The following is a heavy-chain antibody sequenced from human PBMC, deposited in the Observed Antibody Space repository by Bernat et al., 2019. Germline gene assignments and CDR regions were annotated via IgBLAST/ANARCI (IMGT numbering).Heavy chain of an antibody. CDR2: IYYSGST. V-gene: IGHV4-59*01. D-gene: IGHD5-12*01. Sequence: QVQLQESGPGLVKPSETLSLTCTVSGGSISSYYWSWIRQPPGKGLEWIGYIYYSGSTNYNPSLKSRVTISVDTSKNQFSLKLSSVTAADTAVYYCATTPLGYSGYDEYFQHWGQGTLVTVSS. J-gene: IGHJ1*01. CDR3: ATTPLGYSGYDEYFQH. CDR1: GGSISSYY.